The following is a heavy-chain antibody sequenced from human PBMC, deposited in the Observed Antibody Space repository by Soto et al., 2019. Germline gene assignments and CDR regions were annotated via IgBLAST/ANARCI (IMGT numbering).Heavy chain of an antibody. CDR2: VSYDGSVK. D-gene: IGHD3-3*01. Sequence: QVQLVESGGGVVQPGRSLRLSCAASGFNFRTYAMHWVRQAPGKGLEWVSVVSYDGSVKNYADSVKGRFTMSRDNSKRTVDLQRNSLRGDDTALYYCVKDRGLGQRHFDHWGQGTLVTVSS. CDR1: GFNFRTYA. V-gene: IGHV3-30*18. CDR3: VKDRGLGQRHFDH. J-gene: IGHJ4*02.